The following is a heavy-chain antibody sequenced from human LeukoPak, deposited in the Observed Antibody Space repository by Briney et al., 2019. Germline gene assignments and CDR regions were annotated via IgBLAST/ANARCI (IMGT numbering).Heavy chain of an antibody. CDR3: ARHGGESLVATILHAFDI. D-gene: IGHD5-24*01. J-gene: IGHJ3*02. CDR2: IHNSGAT. CDR1: GGSVRSYS. V-gene: IGHV4-59*08. Sequence: SEILSLTCSVSGGSVRSYSWSWIRQPPGKGLEWIGYIHNSGATNYKPSLKSRVIISVETTKNQFSLKLSSVTAADTAVYYCARHGGESLVATILHAFDIWGRGTMVTVSS.